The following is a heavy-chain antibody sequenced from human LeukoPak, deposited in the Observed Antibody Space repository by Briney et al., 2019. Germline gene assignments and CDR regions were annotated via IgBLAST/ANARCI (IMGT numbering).Heavy chain of an antibody. CDR3: AKDKKQWLDAFDI. V-gene: IGHV3-30*18. CDR2: ISYDGSNK. CDR1: GYTFTSYY. D-gene: IGHD6-19*01. J-gene: IGHJ3*02. Sequence: SCKASGYTFTSYYMHWVRQAPGKGLEWVAVISYDGSNKYYADSVKGRFTISRDNSKNTLYLQMNSLRAEDTAVYYCAKDKKQWLDAFDIWGQGTMVTVSS.